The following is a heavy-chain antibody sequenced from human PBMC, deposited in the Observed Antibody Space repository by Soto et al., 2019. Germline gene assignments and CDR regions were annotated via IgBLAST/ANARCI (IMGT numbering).Heavy chain of an antibody. CDR1: GHSFTGYW. D-gene: IGHD2-2*01. CDR2: IYPGDSDT. V-gene: IGHV5-51*01. CDR3: ARGIVVVPAAIPGWFDP. J-gene: IGHJ5*02. Sequence: GECLTSSCKCSGHSFTGYWIGWVRQMPGKGLEWMGIIYPGDSDTRYSPSFQGQVTISADKSISTAYLQWSSLKASDTAMYYCARGIVVVPAAIPGWFDPWGQGTLVTVSS.